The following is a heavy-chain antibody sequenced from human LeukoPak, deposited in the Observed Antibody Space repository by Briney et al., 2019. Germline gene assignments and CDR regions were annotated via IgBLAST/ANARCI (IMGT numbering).Heavy chain of an antibody. Sequence: VASVKVSCKASGYTFTSYYMHWVRQAPGQGLEWMGIINPSGGSTSYAQKFQGRVTMTRDTSTSTAYMELSSLRSEDTAVYYCAREGTYYYDSSGYLFDYWGQGTLVTVSS. CDR1: GYTFTSYY. V-gene: IGHV1-46*01. D-gene: IGHD3-22*01. CDR3: AREGTYYYDSSGYLFDY. J-gene: IGHJ4*02. CDR2: INPSGGST.